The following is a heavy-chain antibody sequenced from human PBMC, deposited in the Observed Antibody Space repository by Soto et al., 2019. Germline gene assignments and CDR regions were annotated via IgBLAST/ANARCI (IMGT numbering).Heavy chain of an antibody. D-gene: IGHD6-13*01. J-gene: IGHJ6*02. CDR2: ISSGSSYI. CDR3: ARGMYSSMDV. CDR1: GFSFGSFS. Sequence: GGSLRLSCAASGFSFGSFSMNWVRQAPGKGLEWVSSISSGSSYIYYADSVKGRFTISSENAKNSLSLQMNSLRAEDTAVYYCARGMYSSMDVWGQGTTVTVSS. V-gene: IGHV3-21*01.